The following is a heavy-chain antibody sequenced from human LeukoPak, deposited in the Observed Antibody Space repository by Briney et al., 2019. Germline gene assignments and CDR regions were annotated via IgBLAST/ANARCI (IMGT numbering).Heavy chain of an antibody. V-gene: IGHV1-2*02. CDR2: LHPNNGAT. J-gene: IGHJ4*02. Sequence: ASVKVSCKASGYTFTGSGWYLYWLRQAPGQGLECVGWLHPNNGATGYAQKFQGRVAMTTDTSISTAYLELSRLRPDDTAIYYCARDGPAQMVDFDYWGQGTLVTVSS. D-gene: IGHD3-10*01. CDR1: GYTFTGSGWY. CDR3: ARDGPAQMVDFDY.